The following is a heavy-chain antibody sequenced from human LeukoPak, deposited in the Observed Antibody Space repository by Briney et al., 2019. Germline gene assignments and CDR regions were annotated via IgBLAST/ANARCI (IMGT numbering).Heavy chain of an antibody. D-gene: IGHD4-23*01. J-gene: IGHJ4*02. CDR2: ISSSSNYI. V-gene: IGHV3-21*01. Sequence: GGSLRLSCAASGFTFNIYSMNWVRQAPGKGLEWVSSISSSSNYIYYADSVKGRFTISRDNAKNSLYLQTNSLRAEDTAVYYCVRSNGGNGDFDYWGQGTLVTVSS. CDR1: GFTFNIYS. CDR3: VRSNGGNGDFDY.